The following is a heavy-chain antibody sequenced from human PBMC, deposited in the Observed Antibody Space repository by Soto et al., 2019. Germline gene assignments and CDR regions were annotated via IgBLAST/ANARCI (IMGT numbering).Heavy chain of an antibody. D-gene: IGHD3-9*01. CDR1: GFTFSSYW. J-gene: IGHJ6*02. CDR2: IKQDGSEK. V-gene: IGHV3-7*03. Sequence: GGSLRLSCAASGFTFSSYWMSWVRQAPGKGLEWVANIKQDGSEKYYVDSVKGRFTISRDNAKNSLYLQMNSLRAEDTAVYYCARSDILTTGRYYYYYGMDVWGQGTTVTVSS. CDR3: ARSDILTTGRYYYYYGMDV.